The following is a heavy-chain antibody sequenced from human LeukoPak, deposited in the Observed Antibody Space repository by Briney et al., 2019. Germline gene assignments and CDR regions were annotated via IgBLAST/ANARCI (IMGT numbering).Heavy chain of an antibody. V-gene: IGHV3-48*01. CDR3: ARGGSARPDY. Sequence: GGSLRLSCAASGFTFSTYGMNWVRQAPGKGLEWVSYISSSSSSSISYADSMKGRFTISRDNAKNSMYLQLNSLRVEDTAVYYCARGGSARPDYWGQGTLVTVSS. D-gene: IGHD6-6*01. J-gene: IGHJ4*02. CDR1: GFTFSTYG. CDR2: ISSSSSSSI.